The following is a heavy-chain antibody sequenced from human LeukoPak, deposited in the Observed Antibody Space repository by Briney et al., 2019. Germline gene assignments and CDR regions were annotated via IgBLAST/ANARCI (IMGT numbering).Heavy chain of an antibody. V-gene: IGHV4-59*01. CDR3: ARGRYYFDY. Sequence: SETLSLTCTASGGSISTYYWSWIRQPPGKGLEWIGYIYFSGSTNYNPSLKSRVTISVDTSKNQFSLKLSSVTAADTAVYYCARGRYYFDYWGQGTLVTVSS. CDR1: GGSISTYY. CDR2: IYFSGST. J-gene: IGHJ4*02.